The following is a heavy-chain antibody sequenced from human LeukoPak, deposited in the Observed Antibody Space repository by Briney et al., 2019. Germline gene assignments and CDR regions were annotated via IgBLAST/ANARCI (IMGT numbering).Heavy chain of an antibody. CDR1: GFSFSTYW. D-gene: IGHD2/OR15-2a*01. J-gene: IGHJ3*02. CDR3: GRDFSPHASDI. V-gene: IGHV3-7*01. CDR2: MDGDGTIQ. Sequence: GGSLRLSCVGSGFSFSTYWLSWVRQAPGKGLEWVASMDGDGTIQYYLDSVKGRYTISRDNAKSSLYLQMNSLRDEDTAVYFCGRDFSPHASDIWGQGTMVTVSS.